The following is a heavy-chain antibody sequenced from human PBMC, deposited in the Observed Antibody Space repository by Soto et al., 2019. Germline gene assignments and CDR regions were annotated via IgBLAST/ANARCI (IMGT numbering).Heavy chain of an antibody. V-gene: IGHV3-30*18. CDR1: GFVFSIYD. CDR3: AKDGGVPARTNHYYYVDV. J-gene: IGHJ6*03. CDR2: ISGDGSNE. D-gene: IGHD2-2*01. Sequence: QVQLVESGGGVVQPGRSLRLSCAASGFVFSIYDIHWVRQAPGRGLEWVALISGDGSNESYGHSVKGRFTISRENSKNMVYLQMSSLRPEHAAVYYCAKDGGVPARTNHYYYVDVWGKGTTVTVSS.